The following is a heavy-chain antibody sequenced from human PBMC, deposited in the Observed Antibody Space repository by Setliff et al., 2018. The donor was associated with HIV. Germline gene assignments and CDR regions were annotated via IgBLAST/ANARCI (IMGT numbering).Heavy chain of an antibody. CDR2: TYSSGTTYYNP. J-gene: IGHJ6*02. Sequence: SETLSLTCSVSGGSISGYYWSWIRQPPGKRPEYIGYTYSSGTTYYNPYYNPSLKSRATISIDTSKKQLSLKLTSATAADTAVYYCARKHDDDRGGGMDAWGQGTTVTVSS. CDR1: GGSISGYY. V-gene: IGHV4-59*01. CDR3: ARKHDDDRGGGMDA. D-gene: IGHD3-22*01.